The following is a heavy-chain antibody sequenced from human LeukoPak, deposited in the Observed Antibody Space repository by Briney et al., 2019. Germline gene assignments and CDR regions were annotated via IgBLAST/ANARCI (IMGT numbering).Heavy chain of an antibody. CDR3: AKDAEESGTSH. V-gene: IGHV3-7*03. CDR1: GFIFSSYW. D-gene: IGHD3-10*01. J-gene: IGHJ4*02. CDR2: IKQDGSEK. Sequence: PGGSLRLSCAASGFIFSSYWMNWVRQAPGKGLEWVANIKQDGSEKYYVDSVKGRFTISRDSAKNSLYLQMNSLRADDTAVYYCAKDAEESGTSHWGQGTLVTVSS.